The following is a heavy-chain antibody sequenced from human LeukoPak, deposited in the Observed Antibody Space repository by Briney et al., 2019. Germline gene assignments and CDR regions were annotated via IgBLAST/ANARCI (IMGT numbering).Heavy chain of an antibody. CDR1: GGSISPYY. V-gene: IGHV4-59*01. CDR2: IYYSGNT. Sequence: SETLSLTCTVSGGSISPYYWSWIRQPPGKGLEWLGYIYYSGNTDYNPSLKSRVAISVDTSKNQFSLRLSSVTAADTAVYYCARSTGSTMFIDYWGQGTLVTVSS. J-gene: IGHJ4*02. D-gene: IGHD3-10*02. CDR3: ARSTGSTMFIDY.